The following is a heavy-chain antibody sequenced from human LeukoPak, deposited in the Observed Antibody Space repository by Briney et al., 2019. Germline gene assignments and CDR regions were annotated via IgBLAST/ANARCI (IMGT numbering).Heavy chain of an antibody. Sequence: SETLSLTCAVYGGSFSGYYWSWIRQPPGKGLEPIGEINHSGSTNYNPSLKSRVTISVDTSKNQFSLKLSSVTAADTAVYYCARITVTTTPDDYWGQGTLVTVSS. CDR1: GGSFSGYY. V-gene: IGHV4-34*01. J-gene: IGHJ4*02. CDR2: INHSGST. D-gene: IGHD4-17*01. CDR3: ARITVTTTPDDY.